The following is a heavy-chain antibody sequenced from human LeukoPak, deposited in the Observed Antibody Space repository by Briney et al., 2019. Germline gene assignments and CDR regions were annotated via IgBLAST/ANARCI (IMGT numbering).Heavy chain of an antibody. D-gene: IGHD3-10*01. CDR1: GFTFSSYW. CDR2: INTDGSST. V-gene: IGHV3-74*01. CDR3: ATSMVRGVINAFDI. J-gene: IGHJ3*02. Sequence: GRSLRLSCAASGFTFSSYWMHWVRQAPGKGLVWVSRINTDGSSTGYADSVKGRFTISRDNAKNTLYLQMNSLRAEDTAVYYCATSMVRGVINAFDIWGQGTMVTVSS.